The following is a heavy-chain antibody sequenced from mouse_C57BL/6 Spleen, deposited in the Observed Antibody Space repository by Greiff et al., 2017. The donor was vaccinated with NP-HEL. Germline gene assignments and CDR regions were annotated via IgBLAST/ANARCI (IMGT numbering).Heavy chain of an antibody. J-gene: IGHJ2*01. V-gene: IGHV5-17*01. CDR3: ARGEDYGYDFDY. CDR2: ISSGSSTI. CDR1: GFTFSDYG. D-gene: IGHD2-2*01. Sequence: EVQLQESGGGLVKPGGSLKLSCAASGFTFSDYGMHWVRQAPEKGLEWVAYISSGSSTIYYADTVKGRFTISRDNAKNTLFLQMTSLRSEDTAMYYCARGEDYGYDFDYWGQGTTLTVSS.